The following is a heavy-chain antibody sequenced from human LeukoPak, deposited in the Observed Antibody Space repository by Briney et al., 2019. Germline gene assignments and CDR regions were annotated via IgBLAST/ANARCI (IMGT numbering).Heavy chain of an antibody. CDR2: INHSGST. CDR3: ARDGDYVRWFDP. Sequence: PSETLSLTCAVYGGSFSGYYRSWIRQPPGKGLEWIGEINHSGSTNYNPSLKSRVTISVDTSKNQFSLKLSSVTAADTAVYYCARDGDYVRWFDPWGQGTLVTVSS. V-gene: IGHV4-34*01. D-gene: IGHD4-17*01. CDR1: GGSFSGYY. J-gene: IGHJ5*02.